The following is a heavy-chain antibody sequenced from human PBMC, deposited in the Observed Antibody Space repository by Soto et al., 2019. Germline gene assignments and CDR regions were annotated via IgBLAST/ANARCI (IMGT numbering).Heavy chain of an antibody. V-gene: IGHV3-74*01. J-gene: IGHJ4*02. Sequence: GGSLRLSCAASGFTFSSYWMHWVRQAPGKGLVWVSRINSDGSSTSYADSVKGQFTISRDNAKNTLYLQMNSLRAEDTAVYYCARGECSSTSCYDQYYFDYWGQGTLVTVSS. D-gene: IGHD2-2*01. CDR2: INSDGSST. CDR3: ARGECSSTSCYDQYYFDY. CDR1: GFTFSSYW.